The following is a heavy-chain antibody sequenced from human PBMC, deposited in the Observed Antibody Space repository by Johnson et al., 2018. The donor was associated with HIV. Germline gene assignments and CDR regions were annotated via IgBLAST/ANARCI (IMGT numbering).Heavy chain of an antibody. D-gene: IGHD3-22*01. CDR2: ISWNSGSI. V-gene: IGHV3-9*01. J-gene: IGHJ3*01. CDR1: GFTFDDYA. CDR3: ARGSRYTYDSDDGLLLQAFDF. Sequence: EVQLVESGGGLVQPGGSLRLSCAASGFTFDDYAMHWVRQAPGKGLEWVSGISWNSGSIGYADSVKGRLTISRDNAKNSLYLQMNSLRAEDPALYYCARGSRYTYDSDDGLLLQAFDFWGQGTVVTVSS.